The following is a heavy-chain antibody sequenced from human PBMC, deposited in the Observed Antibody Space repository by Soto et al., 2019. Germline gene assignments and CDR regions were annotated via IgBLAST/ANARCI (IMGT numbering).Heavy chain of an antibody. J-gene: IGHJ3*02. V-gene: IGHV4-34*01. Sequence: SETLSLTCAVYGGSFSGYYWSWIRQPPGKGLEWIGEINHSGSTNYNPSLKSRVTISVDTSKNQFSLKLSSVTAADTAVYYCARGPNDYGAFDIWGQGTMVTVSS. D-gene: IGHD4-17*01. CDR2: INHSGST. CDR1: GGSFSGYY. CDR3: ARGPNDYGAFDI.